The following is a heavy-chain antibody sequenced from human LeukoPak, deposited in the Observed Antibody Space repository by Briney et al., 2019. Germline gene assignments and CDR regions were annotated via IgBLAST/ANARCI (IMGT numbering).Heavy chain of an antibody. V-gene: IGHV5-51*01. D-gene: IGHD4-11*01. CDR1: GYSFTSYC. CDR2: IYPGDSDT. CDR3: ARHPGATFTVTTSLGMDV. Sequence: GESLKISCKGSGYSFTSYCIGWVRQMPGKGLEWMGIIYPGDSDTRYSPSFQGQVTISADKSISTAYLQWSSLKASDTAMYYCARHPGATFTVTTSLGMDVWGQGTTVTVSS. J-gene: IGHJ6*02.